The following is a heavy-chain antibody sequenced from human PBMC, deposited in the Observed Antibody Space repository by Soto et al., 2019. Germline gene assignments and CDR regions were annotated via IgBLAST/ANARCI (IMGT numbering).Heavy chain of an antibody. CDR1: GFSLSDYY. CDR3: ARVRGDSSGSYYFDY. V-gene: IGHV3-11*01. J-gene: IGHJ4*02. D-gene: IGHD3-22*01. CDR2: ISSSGSTT. Sequence: PGGSLRLSCAASGFSLSDYYMSWIRQAPGEGLEWVSYISSSGSTTHYADSVKGRFSISKDNAENSVYLQMNSLRAEDTAVYYCARVRGDSSGSYYFDYWGQGTLVTVSS.